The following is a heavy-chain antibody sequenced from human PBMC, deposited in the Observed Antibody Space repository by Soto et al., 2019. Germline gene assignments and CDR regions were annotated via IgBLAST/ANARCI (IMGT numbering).Heavy chain of an antibody. CDR3: VKGSTTSRPYYFDY. J-gene: IGHJ4*02. D-gene: IGHD1-1*01. V-gene: IGHV3-23*01. Sequence: EVQLLESGGALVQPGGSLRLSCVVSGFTFSAYAMSWVLQAPGKGLEWVSAVTGSGDDTYHAESLKGRFTISRDNSRDTLYFQMNSLRAEDTAIYYCVKGSTTSRPYYFDYWGQGTLVTVSS. CDR2: VTGSGDDT. CDR1: GFTFSAYA.